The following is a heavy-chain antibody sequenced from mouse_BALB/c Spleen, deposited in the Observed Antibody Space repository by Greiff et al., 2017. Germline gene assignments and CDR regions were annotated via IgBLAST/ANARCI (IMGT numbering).Heavy chain of an antibody. Sequence: EVQLQQSGPGLVKPSQSLSLTCTVTGYSITSDYAWNWIRQFPGNKLEWMGYISYSGSTSYNPSLKSRISITRDTSKNQFFLQLNSVTTEDTATYYCARSEYGNYVETPWFAYWGQGTLVTVSA. CDR1: GYSITSDYA. V-gene: IGHV3-2*02. CDR3: ARSEYGNYVETPWFAY. CDR2: ISYSGST. D-gene: IGHD2-10*02. J-gene: IGHJ3*01.